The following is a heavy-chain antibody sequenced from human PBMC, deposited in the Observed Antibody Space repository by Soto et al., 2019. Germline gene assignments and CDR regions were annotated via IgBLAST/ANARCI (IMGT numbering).Heavy chain of an antibody. Sequence: GGSLRLSCTASGFTFGDYAMSWFRQAPGKGLEWVGFIRSKAYGGTTEYAASVKGRFTISRDDSKSIAYLQMNSLKTEDTAVYYCTRDGGLRYFDWSIYYYGMDVWGQGTTVTVSS. CDR2: IRSKAYGGTT. D-gene: IGHD3-9*01. CDR3: TRDGGLRYFDWSIYYYGMDV. V-gene: IGHV3-49*03. J-gene: IGHJ6*02. CDR1: GFTFGDYA.